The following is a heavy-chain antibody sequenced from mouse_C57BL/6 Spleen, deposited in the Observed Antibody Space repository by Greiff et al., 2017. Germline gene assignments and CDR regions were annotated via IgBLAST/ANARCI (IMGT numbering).Heavy chain of an antibody. D-gene: IGHD1-1*02. CDR1: GYTFTDYE. CDR2: IDPETGGT. CDR3: TRCGYYFDY. Sequence: QVQLKQSGAELVRPGASVTLSCKASGYTFTDYEMHWVKQTPVHGLEWIGAIDPETGGTAYNQKFKGKAILTADKSSSTAYMELRSLTSEDSAVYYCTRCGYYFDYWGQGTTLTVSS. J-gene: IGHJ2*01. V-gene: IGHV1-15*01.